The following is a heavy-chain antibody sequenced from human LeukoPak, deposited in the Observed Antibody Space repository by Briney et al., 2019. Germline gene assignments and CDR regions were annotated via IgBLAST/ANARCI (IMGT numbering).Heavy chain of an antibody. D-gene: IGHD2-15*01. CDR2: INPNTGDT. CDR1: GYTFTSYG. Sequence: GASVKVSCMASGYTFTSYGISWVRQAPGQGLEWMGCINPNTGDTNSAQNFQGRVIMTRDTSITTAYMELSRLKSDDTALYYCASKGAGHCYDASCMGSFDLWGQGTTVAVSS. CDR3: ASKGAGHCYDASCMGSFDL. J-gene: IGHJ3*01. V-gene: IGHV1-2*02.